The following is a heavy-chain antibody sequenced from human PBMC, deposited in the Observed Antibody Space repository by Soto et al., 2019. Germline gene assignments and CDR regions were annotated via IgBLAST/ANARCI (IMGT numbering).Heavy chain of an antibody. CDR3: ARGLGGAYYDILTGYPSPYFDY. V-gene: IGHV4-34*01. Sequence: SETLSLTCAVDGGYFSGYDWSWIRQPPGKGLEWIGEINHSGSTNYNPSLKSRVTISVDTSKNQFSLKLSSVTAADTAVYYCARGLGGAYYDILTGYPSPYFDYWGQGTLVTVSS. CDR1: GGYFSGYD. D-gene: IGHD3-9*01. CDR2: INHSGST. J-gene: IGHJ4*02.